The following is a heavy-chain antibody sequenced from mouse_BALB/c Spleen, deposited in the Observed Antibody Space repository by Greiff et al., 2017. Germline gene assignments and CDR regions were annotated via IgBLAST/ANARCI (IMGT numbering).Heavy chain of an antibody. CDR2: IWTGGGT. Sequence: VQVVESGPGLVAPSQSLSITCTVSGFSLTSYDISWIRQPPGKGLEWLGVIWTGGGTNYNSAFMSRLSISKDNSKSQVFLKMNSLQTDDTAIYYCVRDGYLYAMDYWGQGTSVTVSS. CDR3: VRDGYLYAMDY. D-gene: IGHD2-2*01. V-gene: IGHV2-9-2*01. CDR1: GFSLTSYD. J-gene: IGHJ4*01.